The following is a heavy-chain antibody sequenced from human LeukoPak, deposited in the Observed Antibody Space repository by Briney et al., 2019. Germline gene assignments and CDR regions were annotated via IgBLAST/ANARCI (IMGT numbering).Heavy chain of an antibody. D-gene: IGHD2-21*01. CDR2: ISYDGSNK. CDR3: ASLIVVVLDDAFDI. V-gene: IGHV3-30*04. CDR1: GFTFSSYA. Sequence: GGSLRLSCAASGFTFSSYAMHWVRQAPGKGLEWVAVISYDGSNKYYADSVKGRFTISRDNSKNTLYLQMNSLRAEDTAVYYCASLIVVVLDDAFDIWGQGTMDTVSS. J-gene: IGHJ3*02.